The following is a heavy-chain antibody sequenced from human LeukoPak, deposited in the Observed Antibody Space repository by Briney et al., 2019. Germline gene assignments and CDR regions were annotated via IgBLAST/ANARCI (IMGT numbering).Heavy chain of an antibody. V-gene: IGHV3-7*01. CDR2: INQDASET. D-gene: IGHD5/OR15-5a*01. J-gene: IGHJ5*02. CDR3: CVYKAANWFDP. CDR1: GITFSSYW. Sequence: GGSLRLSCAASGITFSSYWMSWVRQAPGKGLEWVANINQDASETQYADSVQGGFTISRDNAKNSLYVHMNSLRVEDTAIYYCCVYKAANWFDPWGQGTLVTVSS.